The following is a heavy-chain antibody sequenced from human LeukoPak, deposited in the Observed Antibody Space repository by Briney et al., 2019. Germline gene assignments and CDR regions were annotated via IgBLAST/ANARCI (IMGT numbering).Heavy chain of an antibody. CDR2: INPSGDNT. Sequence: DSVKVSCKASGYTFTNNFMHWVRQAPGQGLEWIGIINPSGDNTWYAQKFQGRVTMTRDMATSTDYLEVSSLRSEDTAVYYCARDNSLRDTAWWFDPWGQGTLVTVSS. D-gene: IGHD5-24*01. V-gene: IGHV1-46*01. CDR1: GYTFTNNF. J-gene: IGHJ5*02. CDR3: ARDNSLRDTAWWFDP.